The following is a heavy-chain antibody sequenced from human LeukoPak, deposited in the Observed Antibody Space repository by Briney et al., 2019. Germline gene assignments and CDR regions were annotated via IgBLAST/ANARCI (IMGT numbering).Heavy chain of an antibody. V-gene: IGHV3-30-3*01. J-gene: IGHJ1*01. Sequence: GRSLRLSCAASRFTFSTYAMHWFRQAPGKGLEWEAGISNDGTNEDHADSVKGRFTISRDNSKNTLYLQMNSLRAEDTAIYYCARDRIAVAGMGAFQHWGQGTLVTVSS. CDR3: ARDRIAVAGMGAFQH. CDR2: ISNDGTNE. D-gene: IGHD6-19*01. CDR1: RFTFSTYA.